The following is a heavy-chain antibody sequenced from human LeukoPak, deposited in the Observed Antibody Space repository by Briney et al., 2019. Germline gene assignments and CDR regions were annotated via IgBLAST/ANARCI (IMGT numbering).Heavy chain of an antibody. Sequence: SETLSLTCNVSGGSISSNNYFWGWIRQPPGKGLDWIGAISYSGSTDYNPSLKSRVTISADMSKSQFSLKLSSVTAADTAVYYCARVNYYDSSGYYLNYFDYWGQGTLVTVSS. J-gene: IGHJ4*02. CDR3: ARVNYYDSSGYYLNYFDY. V-gene: IGHV4-39*01. D-gene: IGHD3-22*01. CDR1: GGSISSNNYF. CDR2: ISYSGST.